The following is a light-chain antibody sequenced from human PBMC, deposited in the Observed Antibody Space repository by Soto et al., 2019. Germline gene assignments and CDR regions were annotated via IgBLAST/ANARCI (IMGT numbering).Light chain of an antibody. V-gene: IGLV1-40*01. CDR3: QSYDGRLSGRDVV. J-gene: IGLJ2*01. CDR1: SSNIGAGFS. Sequence: QSALTQPPSVSAAPGQRVTISCTGTSSNIGAGFSVHWYQQLPGAAPKLLIYGNNNRPAGVPDRFSGSKFDSSASLVITGLQAEDEADYYCQSYDGRLSGRDVVFGGGTKLTVL. CDR2: GNN.